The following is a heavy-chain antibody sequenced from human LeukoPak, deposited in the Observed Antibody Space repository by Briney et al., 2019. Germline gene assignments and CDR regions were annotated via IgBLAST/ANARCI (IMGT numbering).Heavy chain of an antibody. CDR3: AKDFWGQYYFDY. V-gene: IGHV3-23*01. CDR1: GFTFSSYP. J-gene: IGHJ4*02. CDR2: ISGSGVST. D-gene: IGHD3-16*01. Sequence: GGSLRLSCAASGFTFSSYPMSWVRQAPGRGLEWVSGISGSGVSTNYADSVKGRFTISRDNSKNTLYLQMDSLRAEDTAVYYCAKDFWGQYYFDYWGQGTLVTVSS.